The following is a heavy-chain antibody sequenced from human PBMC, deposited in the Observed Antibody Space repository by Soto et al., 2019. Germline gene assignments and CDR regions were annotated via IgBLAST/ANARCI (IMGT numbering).Heavy chain of an antibody. V-gene: IGHV3-23*01. CDR3: AKDGRPYYYDSSGYYYELDY. J-gene: IGHJ4*02. CDR1: GFTFSSYA. CDR2: ISGSGGST. D-gene: IGHD3-22*01. Sequence: PGGSLRLSCAASGFTFSSYAMSWVRQAPGKGLEWVSAISGSGGSTYYADSVKGRFTISRDNSKNTLYLQMNSLRAEDTAVYYCAKDGRPYYYDSSGYYYELDYWRQGTLVTASS.